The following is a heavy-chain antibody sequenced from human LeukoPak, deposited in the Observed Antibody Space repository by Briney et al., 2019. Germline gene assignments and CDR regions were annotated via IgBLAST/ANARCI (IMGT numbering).Heavy chain of an antibody. Sequence: GGSLRLSCAASGFTFSGFSMSWVRQSPTKGLEWVANIKQDGSERYYVDSVKGRFTISRDNSKNTLYLQMNSLRAEDTAVYYCARRSQYSSGWDFDYWGQGTLVTVSS. D-gene: IGHD6-19*01. J-gene: IGHJ4*02. CDR2: IKQDGSER. V-gene: IGHV3-7*03. CDR1: GFTFSGFS. CDR3: ARRSQYSSGWDFDY.